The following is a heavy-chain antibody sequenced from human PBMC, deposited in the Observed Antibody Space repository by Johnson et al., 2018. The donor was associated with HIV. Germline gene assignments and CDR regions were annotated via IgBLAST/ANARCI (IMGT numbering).Heavy chain of an antibody. CDR2: IKQDGSEK. V-gene: IGHV3-7*02. Sequence: VQLVESGGGLVQPGGSLRLSCAASGFTFSSYWMSWVRQAPGKVLEWVANIKQDGSEKYYVDSVKGRFTISRDDAKNSLYLQMNILRAEDTAVYYCASKLVRPRDAIDIWCQEKMVTVSS. CDR1: GFTFSSYW. D-gene: IGHD6-13*01. J-gene: IGHJ3*02. CDR3: ASKLVRPRDAIDI.